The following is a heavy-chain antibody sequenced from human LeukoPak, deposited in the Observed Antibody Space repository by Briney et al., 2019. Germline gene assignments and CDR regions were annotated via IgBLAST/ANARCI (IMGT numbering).Heavy chain of an antibody. CDR2: IYNSGST. V-gene: IGHV4-59*01. CDR1: GCSIGASY. Sequence: SSETLSLTCTVYGCSIGASYWSWIRQPPGKGLKWIGYIYNSGSTNYHPSLKSRVTMSVDASRTEYSLRLSSVTAATAAFYYGGRGHRIAAAGTWWFDFWGWGTVIIVSS. CDR3: GRGHRIAAAGTWWFDF. D-gene: IGHD6-13*01. J-gene: IGHJ5*01.